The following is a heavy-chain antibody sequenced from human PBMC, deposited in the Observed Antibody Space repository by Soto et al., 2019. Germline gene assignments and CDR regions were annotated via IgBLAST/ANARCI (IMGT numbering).Heavy chain of an antibody. CDR3: ARPPLPADYDSSGYYY. J-gene: IGHJ4*02. Sequence: QVQLVESGGGVVQPGRSLRLSCAASGFTFSSYGMHWVRQAPGKGLEWVAVIWYDGSNKYYADSVKGRFTISRDNSKNTLYLQMNSLRAEDTAVYYCARPPLPADYDSSGYYYWGQGTLVTVSS. CDR2: IWYDGSNK. CDR1: GFTFSSYG. V-gene: IGHV3-33*01. D-gene: IGHD3-22*01.